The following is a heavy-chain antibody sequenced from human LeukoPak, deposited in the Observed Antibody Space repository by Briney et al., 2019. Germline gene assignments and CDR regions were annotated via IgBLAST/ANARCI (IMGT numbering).Heavy chain of an antibody. Sequence: GGSLRLSCAPSGFTSSRHGMHWVRQAPGKGLEWVAIISNDGSRKYYAHSVEGRFTISRDNSKNTLYLQMDSLRAEDTAVYYCARDRAWNYFDYWGQGTLVTVSS. CDR1: GFTSSRHG. V-gene: IGHV3-30*03. J-gene: IGHJ4*02. CDR3: ARDRAWNYFDY. CDR2: ISNDGSRK. D-gene: IGHD3-3*01.